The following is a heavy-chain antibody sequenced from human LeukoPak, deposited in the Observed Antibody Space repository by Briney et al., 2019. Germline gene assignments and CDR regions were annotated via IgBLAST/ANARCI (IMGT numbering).Heavy chain of an antibody. Sequence: PGGSLRLSCAASGFTFSSYAMSWVRQASGKGLEWVSAISGSGGSTYYADSVKGRFTISRDNSKNTLSLQMNSLRAEDTAVYYCARDPSSGWYLKGWFDPWGQGTLVTVSS. CDR3: ARDPSSGWYLKGWFDP. J-gene: IGHJ5*02. D-gene: IGHD6-19*01. CDR2: ISGSGGST. V-gene: IGHV3-23*01. CDR1: GFTFSSYA.